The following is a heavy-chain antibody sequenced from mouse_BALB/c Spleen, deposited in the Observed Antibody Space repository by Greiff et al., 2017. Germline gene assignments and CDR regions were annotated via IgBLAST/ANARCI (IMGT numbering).Heavy chain of an antibody. V-gene: IGHV3-6*02. CDR3: AKGGYYDSVFDY. CDR2: ISYDGSN. J-gene: IGHJ2*01. Sequence: DVQLQESGPGLVKPSQSLSLTCSVTGYSITSGYYWNWIRQFPGNKLEWMGYISYDGSNNYNPSLKNRISITRDTSKNQFFLKLNSVTTEDTATYYCAKGGYYDSVFDYWGQGTTLTVSS. D-gene: IGHD2-4*01. CDR1: GYSITSGYY.